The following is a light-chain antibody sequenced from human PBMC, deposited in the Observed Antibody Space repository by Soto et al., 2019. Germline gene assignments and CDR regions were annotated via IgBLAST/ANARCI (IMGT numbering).Light chain of an antibody. V-gene: IGKV1-5*03. CDR2: KAS. CDR3: QQYKSVPYT. CDR1: QNIDTW. Sequence: DIQMTQSPSTLSASIGDRVTITCRASQNIDTWLAWYHQKPGQAPNLLNYKASILQIGVPSRFRGSGSGTEFSLTINSLQPDDFATYYCQQYKSVPYTFGQGTKLEI. J-gene: IGKJ2*01.